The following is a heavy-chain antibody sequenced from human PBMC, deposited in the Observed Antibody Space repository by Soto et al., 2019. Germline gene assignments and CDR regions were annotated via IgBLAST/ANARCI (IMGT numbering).Heavy chain of an antibody. CDR2: ISSGSSYR. D-gene: IGHD2-2*01. Sequence: GGSLRLSCAASGFTFSDYYMSWIRQVPGKGLEWVSYISSGSSYRNYADYVKGRFTISRDNAKNSLYLQMNSLTPEDTAVYYCTRLIYTLGYCSSISCYPGFDYWGQGSLVTVSS. CDR1: GFTFSDYY. CDR3: TRLIYTLGYCSSISCYPGFDY. J-gene: IGHJ4*02. V-gene: IGHV3-11*03.